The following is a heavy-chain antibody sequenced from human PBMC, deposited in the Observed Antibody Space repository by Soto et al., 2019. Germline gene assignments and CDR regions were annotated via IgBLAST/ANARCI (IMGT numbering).Heavy chain of an antibody. J-gene: IGHJ4*02. CDR1: GYTFTSYY. D-gene: IGHD5-12*01. CDR2: INPSGGST. V-gene: IGHV1-46*03. CDR3: ASIRSRLPKIVAADFVY. Sequence: GASVKVSCKASGYTFTSYYMHWVRQAPGQGLEWMGIINPSGGSTSYAQKFQGRVTMTRDTSTSTVYMELSSLRSEDTAVYYCASIRSRLPKIVAADFVYWGQGTLVTVSS.